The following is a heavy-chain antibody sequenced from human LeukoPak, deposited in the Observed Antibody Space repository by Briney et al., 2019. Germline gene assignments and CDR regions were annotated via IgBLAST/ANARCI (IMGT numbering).Heavy chain of an antibody. CDR2: ILHDGSNK. D-gene: IGHD5-18*01. CDR1: GFTFSSYG. Sequence: GGSLRLSCAASGFTFSSYGMHWVRQASGKGLEWVAVILHDGSNKYYADSVKGRFTISRDNSKNTLYLQMNSLNTEDTAVYYCARRGYKYGYDHWGQGTLVTVSS. CDR3: ARRGYKYGYDH. V-gene: IGHV3-30*03. J-gene: IGHJ5*02.